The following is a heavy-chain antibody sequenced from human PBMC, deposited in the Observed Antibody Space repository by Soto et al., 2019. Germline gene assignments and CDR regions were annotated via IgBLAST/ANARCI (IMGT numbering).Heavy chain of an antibody. V-gene: IGHV3-21*01. CDR2: ISSSSSYI. D-gene: IGHD5-18*01. CDR3: ARTPWIQLWLRSNYGMDV. J-gene: IGHJ6*02. CDR1: GFTFSSYS. Sequence: GSLRLSCAASGFTFSSYSMNWVRQAPGKGLEWVSSISSSSSYIYYADSVKGRFTISRDNAKNSLYLQMNSLRAEDTAVYYCARTPWIQLWLRSNYGMDVWGQGTTVTVSS.